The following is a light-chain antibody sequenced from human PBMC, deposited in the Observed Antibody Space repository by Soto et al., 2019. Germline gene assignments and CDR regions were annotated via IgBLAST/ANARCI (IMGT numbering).Light chain of an antibody. CDR1: SSDVGGYNY. Sequence: QSALTQPASVSGSPGQSITISCTGTSSDVGGYNYVSWYQQHPGKDPKLMIYDVSNRPSGVSNRFSGSKSGNTASLTISGLQAEDEADYYCSSYTSSSTRVFGGATKVTVL. J-gene: IGLJ2*01. CDR3: SSYTSSSTRV. V-gene: IGLV2-14*01. CDR2: DVS.